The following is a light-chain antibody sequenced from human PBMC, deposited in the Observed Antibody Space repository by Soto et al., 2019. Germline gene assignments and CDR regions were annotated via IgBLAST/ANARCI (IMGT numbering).Light chain of an antibody. J-gene: IGLJ1*01. V-gene: IGLV1-40*01. CDR1: SSNIGAGYD. CDR2: GNI. Sequence: QSVLTQPPSVSGAPGQRVSISCTGSSSNIGAGYDVHWYQQRPGTAPKLLIFGNINRPSGVPDRFSGSKSGTSASLAITGLQAEDEGDYYCQSYDSTRGARYVFGTGTKLTVL. CDR3: QSYDSTRGARYV.